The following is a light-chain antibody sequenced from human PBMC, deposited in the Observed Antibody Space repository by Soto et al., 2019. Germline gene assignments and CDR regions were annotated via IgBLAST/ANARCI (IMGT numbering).Light chain of an antibody. CDR1: QSVSSY. CDR2: DAS. CDR3: QQRSNWPRT. J-gene: IGKJ1*01. V-gene: IGKV3-11*01. Sequence: EIVLTQSPATLSLSPGERATLSCRASQSVSSYLAWYQQKPGQAPRLLIYDASNRATGIPARFSGSGSGTDFTLTISSLEPEDFAVYYFQQRSNWPRTFGHGTKVEIK.